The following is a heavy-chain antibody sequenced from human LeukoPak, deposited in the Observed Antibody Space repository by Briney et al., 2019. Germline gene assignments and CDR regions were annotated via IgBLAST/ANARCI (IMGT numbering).Heavy chain of an antibody. CDR1: GGTFSSYA. D-gene: IGHD5-12*01. Sequence: SVKVSCKASGGTFSSYAISWVRQAPGQGLEWMGGIIPIFGTANYAQKFQGRVTITGDESTSTAYMELSSLRSEDTAVYYCARGTVATINFSYYYMDVWGKGTTVTVSS. CDR3: ARGTVATINFSYYYMDV. CDR2: IIPIFGTA. J-gene: IGHJ6*03. V-gene: IGHV1-69*01.